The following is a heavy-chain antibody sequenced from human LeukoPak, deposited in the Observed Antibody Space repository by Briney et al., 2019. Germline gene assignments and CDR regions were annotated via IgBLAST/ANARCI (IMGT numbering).Heavy chain of an antibody. D-gene: IGHD3-22*01. Sequence: GESLKISCKGSGYSFTSYWIGWVRQMPGKGLEWMGIIYPGDSEPRYSPSFQGQVIISADKSISTVYLQWSSLKASDTAMYYCARLDTSGYYYYGMDVWGRGTTVTVSS. CDR3: ARLDTSGYYYYGMDV. J-gene: IGHJ6*02. CDR1: GYSFTSYW. CDR2: IYPGDSEP. V-gene: IGHV5-51*01.